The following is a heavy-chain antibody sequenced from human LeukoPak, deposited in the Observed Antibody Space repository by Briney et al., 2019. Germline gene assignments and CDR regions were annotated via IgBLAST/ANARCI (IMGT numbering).Heavy chain of an antibody. Sequence: PGGSLRLSCAASGFTFSSYSMNWVRQAPGKGLEWVSSISSSSTYIFYADSVKGRFTISRDNAKNSLYLQMNSLGAEDTAVYYCARGAEHLDYDSSGFISLFDYWGQGTLVTVSS. V-gene: IGHV3-21*01. D-gene: IGHD3-22*01. CDR1: GFTFSSYS. CDR3: ARGAEHLDYDSSGFISLFDY. CDR2: ISSSSTYI. J-gene: IGHJ4*02.